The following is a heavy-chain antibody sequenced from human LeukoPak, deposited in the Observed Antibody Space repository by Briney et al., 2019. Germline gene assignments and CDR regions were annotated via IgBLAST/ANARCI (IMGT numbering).Heavy chain of an antibody. D-gene: IGHD1-7*01. CDR1: GGSISTYY. CDR2: IYYSGSA. Sequence: SETLSLTCTVSGGSISTYYWSWVRQPPSKELEWIGYIYYSGSAYYKSSLRSRVTISVDTSKSQFSLKLTSVTAADTAVYYCARFWGLTGTKYYMDVWGKGTTVTVSS. CDR3: ARFWGLTGTKYYMDV. J-gene: IGHJ6*03. V-gene: IGHV4-59*01.